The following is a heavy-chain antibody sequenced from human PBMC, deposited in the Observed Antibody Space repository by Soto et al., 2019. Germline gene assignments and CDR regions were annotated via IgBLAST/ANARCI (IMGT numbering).Heavy chain of an antibody. V-gene: IGHV4-39*01. D-gene: IGHD2-15*01. CDR3: ARVVIRMAIQSIDS. J-gene: IGHJ4*02. CDR1: GGSISRSNIC. Sequence: SETLSLTCSVSGGSISRSNICWGWILQTPGKGLEWIGCIHYSGTTYYNPSLKSRVTISVDTSRNQFSLKMNSVTAADTAVYYCARVVIRMAIQSIDSWGPGSLVTVSS. CDR2: IHYSGTT.